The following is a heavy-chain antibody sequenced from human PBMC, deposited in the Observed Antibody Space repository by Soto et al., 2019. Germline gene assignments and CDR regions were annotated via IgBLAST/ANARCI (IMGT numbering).Heavy chain of an antibody. CDR3: AMEFTTDYYYGMDV. CDR2: IIPIFGTA. V-gene: IGHV1-69*13. CDR1: GGTFSSYA. Sequence: GASVKVSCKASGGTFSSYAISWVRQAPGQGLEWMGGIIPIFGTANYAQKFQGRVTITADESTSTAYMELSSLRSEDTAVYYCAMEFTTDYYYGMDVWGQGTTVTVSS. D-gene: IGHD1-1*01. J-gene: IGHJ6*02.